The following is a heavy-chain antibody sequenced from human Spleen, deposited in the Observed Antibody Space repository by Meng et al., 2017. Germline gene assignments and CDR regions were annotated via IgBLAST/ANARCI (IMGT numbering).Heavy chain of an antibody. J-gene: IGHJ4*02. CDR2: IHPKSGGT. CDR3: ARDEDISAAGKLFGDY. D-gene: IGHD6-25*01. Sequence: ASVKVSCKASGYTFIDYYLHWVRQTPEQGLEWMGWIHPKSGGTNYAQKFQGRVTMTRDTSITTAYMELSGLRSDDTAMYYCARDEDISAAGKLFGDYWGQGRLVTVSS. CDR1: GYTFIDYY. V-gene: IGHV1-2*02.